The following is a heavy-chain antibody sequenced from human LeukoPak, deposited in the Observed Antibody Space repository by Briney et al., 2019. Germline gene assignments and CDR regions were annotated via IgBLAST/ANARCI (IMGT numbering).Heavy chain of an antibody. D-gene: IGHD3-10*01. CDR3: ARATITMVRDYYYYYGMDV. V-gene: IGHV1-69*01. Sequence: ASVKVSCKASGGTFSSYAISWVRQAPGQGLEWMGGIIPIFGTANYAQKFQGRVTITADESTSTAYMELSSLRSEDTAVYYCARATITMVRDYYYYYGMDVWGQGTTVTVSS. CDR1: GGTFSSYA. CDR2: IIPIFGTA. J-gene: IGHJ6*02.